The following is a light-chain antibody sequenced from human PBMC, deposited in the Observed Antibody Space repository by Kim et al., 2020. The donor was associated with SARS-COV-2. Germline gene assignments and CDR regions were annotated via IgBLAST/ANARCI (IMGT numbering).Light chain of an antibody. CDR1: LSLVYSDGNIY. J-gene: IGKJ3*01. CDR3: MQGTHWPLT. V-gene: IGKV2-30*01. Sequence: PSSVSCRSSLSLVYSDGNIYLNWFHQRPGQSPRRLIYKVSNRDSGVPDRFSGSGSGTDFTLKISRVEAEDVGVYYCMQGTHWPLTFGRGTKVDI. CDR2: KVS.